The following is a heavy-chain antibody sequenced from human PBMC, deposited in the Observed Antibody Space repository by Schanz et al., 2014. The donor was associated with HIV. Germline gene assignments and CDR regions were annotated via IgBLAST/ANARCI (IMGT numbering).Heavy chain of an antibody. V-gene: IGHV3-74*01. CDR1: GFTFSGYW. CDR2: INSDGSST. D-gene: IGHD5-12*01. Sequence: EVQLVESGGALVQPGGSLRLSCVASGFTFSGYWMHWVRQAPGEGLVWVSRINSDGSSTTYADYVKGRFTISRDNAKNTLYLQMNSLRAEDTAVYYCAKDLGGFSAYEAYTSGRGYWGQGTLVIVSS. CDR3: AKDLGGFSAYEAYTSGRGY. J-gene: IGHJ4*02.